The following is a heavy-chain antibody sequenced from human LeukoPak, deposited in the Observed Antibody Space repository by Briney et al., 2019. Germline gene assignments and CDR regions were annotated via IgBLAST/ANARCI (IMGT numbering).Heavy chain of an antibody. D-gene: IGHD2/OR15-2a*01. CDR3: ARGNKRDDYYYYMDV. CDR2: INHSGST. Sequence: SETLSLTCAVYGGSFSGYYWSWIRQPPGKGLEWIGEINHSGSTNYNPSLKSRVTISVDTSKNQFSLKLSSVTAADAAVYYCARGNKRDDYYYYMDVWGKGTTVTVSS. J-gene: IGHJ6*03. CDR1: GGSFSGYY. V-gene: IGHV4-34*01.